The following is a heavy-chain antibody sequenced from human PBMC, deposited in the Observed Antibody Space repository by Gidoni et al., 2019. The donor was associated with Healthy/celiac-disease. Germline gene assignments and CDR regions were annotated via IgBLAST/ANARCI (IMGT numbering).Heavy chain of an antibody. D-gene: IGHD3-10*01. CDR1: GYTFTSYA. Sequence: QVQLVQSGAEVKKPGASVKVPCKAPGYTFTSYAMHWVRQAPGQRLEWMGWINAGNGNTKYSQKYQGRVTITRDTSASTAYMELSSLRSEDTAVYYCARDPYGGYEHFDYWGQGTLVTVSS. V-gene: IGHV1-3*01. CDR3: ARDPYGGYEHFDY. CDR2: INAGNGNT. J-gene: IGHJ4*02.